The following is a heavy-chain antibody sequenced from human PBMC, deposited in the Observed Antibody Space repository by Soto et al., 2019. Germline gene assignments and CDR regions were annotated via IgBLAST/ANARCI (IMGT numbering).Heavy chain of an antibody. D-gene: IGHD2-2*02. V-gene: IGHV5-51*01. CDR1: GYSFTSYW. CDR3: ARLSGCSSTSCYTHMDV. Sequence: PGESLKISCKGSGYSFTSYWIGWVRQMPGKGLEWMGIIYPGDSDTRYSSSFQGQVTISADKSISTAYLQWSSLKASDTAMYYCARLSGCSSTSCYTHMDVWGQGTTVTVSS. CDR2: IYPGDSDT. J-gene: IGHJ6*02.